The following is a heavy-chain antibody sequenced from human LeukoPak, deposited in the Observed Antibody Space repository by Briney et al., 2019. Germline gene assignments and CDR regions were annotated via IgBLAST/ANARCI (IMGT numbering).Heavy chain of an antibody. CDR3: AREMIADAFDI. D-gene: IGHD3-22*01. V-gene: IGHV3-21*01. Sequence: GGSLRLSCAASGFTFSSYSMNWVRQAPGKGLEWVSSISSSSSYIYYADSVKGRFTISRDNAKNSLYLQMNSLRAEDTAVYYCAREMIADAFDIWGQGTMVTVPS. CDR2: ISSSSSYI. CDR1: GFTFSSYS. J-gene: IGHJ3*02.